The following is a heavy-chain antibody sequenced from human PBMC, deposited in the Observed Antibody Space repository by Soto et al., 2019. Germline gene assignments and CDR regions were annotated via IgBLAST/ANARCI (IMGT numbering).Heavy chain of an antibody. J-gene: IGHJ6*02. CDR2: ISGSGGST. V-gene: IGHV3-23*01. CDR1: GFTFSSYA. Sequence: GGSLRLSCAASGFTFSSYAMSWVRQAPGKGLEWVSAISGSGGSTYYADSVKGRFTISRDNSKNTLYLQMNSLRAEDTAVYYCANKGFTMVRGDGMDVWGQGTTVTVSS. D-gene: IGHD3-10*01. CDR3: ANKGFTMVRGDGMDV.